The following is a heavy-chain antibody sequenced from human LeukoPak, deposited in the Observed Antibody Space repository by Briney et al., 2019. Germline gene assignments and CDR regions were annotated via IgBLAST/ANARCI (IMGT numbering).Heavy chain of an antibody. D-gene: IGHD3-10*01. CDR3: AKDSSSGSSYYFHGMDV. CDR2: ISYDGDNK. CDR1: GFTFRNYG. J-gene: IGHJ6*02. Sequence: GGSLRLSCAASGFTFRNYGMHWVRQAPGKGLEWVAVISYDGDNKYYADSVKGRFTISRDNSNITLDLQMNSLRAEDTAVYYCAKDSSSGSSYYFHGMDVWGQGTTVIVSS. V-gene: IGHV3-30*18.